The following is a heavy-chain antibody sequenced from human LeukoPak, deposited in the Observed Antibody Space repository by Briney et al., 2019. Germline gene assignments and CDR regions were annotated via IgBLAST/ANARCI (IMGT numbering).Heavy chain of an antibody. Sequence: GESLKISCKGSGYSFTSYWIGWVRQMPGKGLEWMGIIYPGDSDTRYSPSFQGQHTISADKHISTPYLPCSSLRASHTAMYYSPRQSPHYSDYWGQGTLVTVSS. CDR1: GYSFTSYW. CDR3: PRQSPHYSDY. D-gene: IGHD5-18*01. J-gene: IGHJ4*02. CDR2: IYPGDSDT. V-gene: IGHV5-51*01.